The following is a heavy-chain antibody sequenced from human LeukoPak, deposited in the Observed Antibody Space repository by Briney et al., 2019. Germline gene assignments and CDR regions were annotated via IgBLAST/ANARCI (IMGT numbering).Heavy chain of an antibody. CDR2: IYHSGST. Sequence: SETLSLTCTVSGGSISGGYYWSWIRQPPRKGLEWIGYIYHSGSTYYNPSLKSRVTISVDRSKNQFSLKLSSVTAADTAVYYCARVLPYGGNSVPFDYWGQGTLVTVSS. J-gene: IGHJ4*02. CDR3: ARVLPYGGNSVPFDY. V-gene: IGHV4-30-2*01. D-gene: IGHD4-23*01. CDR1: GGSISGGYY.